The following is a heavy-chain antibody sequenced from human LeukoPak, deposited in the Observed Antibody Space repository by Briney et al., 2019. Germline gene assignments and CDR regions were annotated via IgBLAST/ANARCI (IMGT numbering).Heavy chain of an antibody. CDR3: AKERQTTTAFDS. D-gene: IGHD4-17*01. CDR2: ITDNGGRT. J-gene: IGHJ4*02. CDR1: AFTFNTYP. Sequence: GGSLRLSCAASAFTFNTYPMAWVRQAPGKGLEWVSLITDNGGRTYYADSVKGRFTISRDNSKNTLYLQMSSLRVEDTAIYYCAKERQTTTAFDSWGQGTLVTVSS. V-gene: IGHV3-23*01.